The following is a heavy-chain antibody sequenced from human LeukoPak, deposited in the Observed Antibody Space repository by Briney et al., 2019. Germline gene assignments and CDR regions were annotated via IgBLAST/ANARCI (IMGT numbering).Heavy chain of an antibody. J-gene: IGHJ4*02. V-gene: IGHV3-23*01. D-gene: IGHD1-14*01. CDR3: ARAALRGTYCYDC. Sequence: QPGGSLRLSCAASGFTFSSYAMGWVRQAPGKGLEWVSAISGTGGTTNYADSVKGRFTVSRDNSKKTLYLQMNSLRAEDTAVFYCARAALRGTYCYDCWGRGILVTVSS. CDR1: GFTFSSYA. CDR2: ISGTGGTT.